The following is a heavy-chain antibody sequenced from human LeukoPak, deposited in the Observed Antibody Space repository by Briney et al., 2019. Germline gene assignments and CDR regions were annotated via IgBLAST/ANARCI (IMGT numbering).Heavy chain of an antibody. Sequence: GGSLRLSCAGSGFTFSRFGMHWVRQAPGKGLEWVSAISGSGGSTYYADSVKGRFTISRDNSKNTLYLQMNSLRAEDTAVYYCAKDGYSYGHDAFDIWGQGTMVTVSS. D-gene: IGHD5-18*01. CDR1: GFTFSRFG. V-gene: IGHV3-23*01. J-gene: IGHJ3*02. CDR2: ISGSGGST. CDR3: AKDGYSYGHDAFDI.